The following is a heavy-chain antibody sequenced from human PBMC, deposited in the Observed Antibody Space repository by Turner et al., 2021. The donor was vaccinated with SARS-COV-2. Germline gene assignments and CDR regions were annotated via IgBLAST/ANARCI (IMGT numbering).Heavy chain of an antibody. CDR1: GGSITSSTYY. D-gene: IGHD2-2*01. CDR2: FFSRGST. Sequence: QLQLQESGPGLVKPSETLSLTCTVSGGSITSSTYYWGWIRQPPGKGLDWIGGFFSRGSTYYHPSLKSRVTISVDTSKNQFSLKLTSVTAADTAVYYCARSYHTYYFDYWGQGTLGTVSS. J-gene: IGHJ4*02. CDR3: ARSYHTYYFDY. V-gene: IGHV4-39*01.